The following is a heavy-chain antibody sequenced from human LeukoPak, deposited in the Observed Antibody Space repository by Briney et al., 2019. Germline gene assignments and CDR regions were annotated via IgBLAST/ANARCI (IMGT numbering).Heavy chain of an antibody. CDR1: GYSISGGFY. Sequence: PSETLSLTCTVSGYSISGGFYWDWIRQPPGKGLEWIGSIYHSGTSYYNPSLKSRVTISVDTSKNQFSLKLSSVTAADTAVYYCARDHSTYGSSPTDYWGQGTLLTVSS. D-gene: IGHD3-10*01. CDR2: IYHSGTS. J-gene: IGHJ4*02. CDR3: ARDHSTYGSSPTDY. V-gene: IGHV4-38-2*02.